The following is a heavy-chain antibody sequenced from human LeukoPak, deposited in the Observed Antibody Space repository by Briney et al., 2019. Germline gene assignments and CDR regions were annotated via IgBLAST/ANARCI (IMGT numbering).Heavy chain of an antibody. CDR1: GGSFSGYY. V-gene: IGHV4-34*01. CDR2: INHSGST. Sequence: SETLSLTCAVYGGSFSGYYWSWIRQPPGKGLEWIGEINHSGSTNYNPSLKSRVTISVDTPKNQFSLKLSSVTAADTAVYYCARRGYSYRYWGQGTLVTVSS. D-gene: IGHD5-18*01. CDR3: ARRGYSYRY. J-gene: IGHJ4*02.